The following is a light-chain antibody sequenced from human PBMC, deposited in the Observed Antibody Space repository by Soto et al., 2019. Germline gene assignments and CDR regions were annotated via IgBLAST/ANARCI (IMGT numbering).Light chain of an antibody. J-gene: IGKJ1*01. CDR1: QSVSSSY. Sequence: ELVLTQSPGTLSLSPGERATLSCRASQSVSSSYLAWYQQKPVQAPRLLIYATSSRATGIPDRFSGSGSGTEFTLTINRLEPEDFAVDYCQQYGRSGTFGQGTKVDIK. V-gene: IGKV3-20*01. CDR2: ATS. CDR3: QQYGRSGT.